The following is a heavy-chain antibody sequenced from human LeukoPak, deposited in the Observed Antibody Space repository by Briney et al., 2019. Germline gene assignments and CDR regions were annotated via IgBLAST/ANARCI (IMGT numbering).Heavy chain of an antibody. CDR1: GFTFSTYS. CDR3: ARAKRNGFDI. Sequence: GGSLRLSCAASGFTFSTYSMNWVRQAPGKGLEWVSGINWNGGSTGYADSVKGQFTISRDNAKNSLYLQMNSLRAEDTAVYYCARAKRNGFDIWGQGTMVTVSS. J-gene: IGHJ3*02. CDR2: INWNGGST. V-gene: IGHV3-20*04.